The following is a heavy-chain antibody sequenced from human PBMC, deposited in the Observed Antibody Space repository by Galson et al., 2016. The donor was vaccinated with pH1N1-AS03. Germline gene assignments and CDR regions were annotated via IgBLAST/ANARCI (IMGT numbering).Heavy chain of an antibody. V-gene: IGHV3-15*01. J-gene: IGHJ4*02. CDR2: IKSKRDGGAT. CDR3: TTMSQAAAPN. CDR1: GFTFTNAW. D-gene: IGHD6-13*01. Sequence: SLRLSCAASGFTFTNAWMSWVRQAPGKGLGWVGRIKSKRDGGATEYAGPVKGRFTISRDDSQNTLYLQVSSLKIGDTAMYYCTTMSQAAAPNWGQGTLVTVSS.